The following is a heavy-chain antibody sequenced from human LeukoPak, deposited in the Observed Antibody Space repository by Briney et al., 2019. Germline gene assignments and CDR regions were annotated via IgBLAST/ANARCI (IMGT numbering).Heavy chain of an antibody. CDR1: GFTFSDYN. CDR3: ARVLRYCSGGNCYSGGLGYMYV. J-gene: IGHJ6*03. V-gene: IGHV3-11*01. Sequence: GGSLRLSCAASGFTFSDYNMRWLRQAPGKGLEWGSSISRSGSNKYYADSVKGRFTISRDNAKNSLFLQMNSLRAEDTAVYYCARVLRYCSGGNCYSGGLGYMYVCGRGAAVPISS. D-gene: IGHD2-15*01. CDR2: ISRSGSNK.